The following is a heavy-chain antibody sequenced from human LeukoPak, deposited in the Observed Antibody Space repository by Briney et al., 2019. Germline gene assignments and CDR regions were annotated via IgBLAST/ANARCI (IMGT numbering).Heavy chain of an antibody. J-gene: IGHJ4*02. V-gene: IGHV2-5*02. CDR3: AHSPDSSGYYYFDH. D-gene: IGHD3-22*01. CDR2: IYWDDDR. CDR1: GFSLSTSGVG. Sequence: SGPTLVNPTQTLPLTCTFSGFSLSTSGVGVGWIRQPPGKALEWVAVIYWDDDRRYSPSLKSRVTITRDTSKNQVVLTMTNMDPGDTAIYYCAHSPDSSGYYYFDHWGQGTLVTVSS.